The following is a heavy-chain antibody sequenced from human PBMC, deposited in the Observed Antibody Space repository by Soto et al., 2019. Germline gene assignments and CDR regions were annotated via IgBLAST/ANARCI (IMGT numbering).Heavy chain of an antibody. D-gene: IGHD2-15*01. CDR3: ARDPRYCSGDRCYNWFDP. CDR1: GYSFRDSG. Sequence: GASVKVSCKASGYSFRDSGINWVRQAPGQGLEWMGWINPDNGNTKFTQKVQGRVTLTTDASTSTAYMEVRSLRSDDTSLYYCARDPRYCSGDRCYNWFDPWAREPWSPSPQ. V-gene: IGHV1-18*01. J-gene: IGHJ5*02. CDR2: INPDNGNT.